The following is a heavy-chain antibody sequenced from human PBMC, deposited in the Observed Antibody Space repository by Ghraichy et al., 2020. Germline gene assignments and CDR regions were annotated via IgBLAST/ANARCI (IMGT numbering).Heavy chain of an antibody. Sequence: GGSLRLSCGASGFSFSTYELNWVRQAPGNGLEWISYIDGSGTTIFYADSVKGRFTISRDNAKKSLYLQMNNLRAEDTAVYYCARGDGYGSLYYFDYWGRGTLVTVSS. J-gene: IGHJ4*02. V-gene: IGHV3-48*03. CDR1: GFSFSTYE. D-gene: IGHD3-10*01. CDR2: IDGSGTTI. CDR3: ARGDGYGSLYYFDY.